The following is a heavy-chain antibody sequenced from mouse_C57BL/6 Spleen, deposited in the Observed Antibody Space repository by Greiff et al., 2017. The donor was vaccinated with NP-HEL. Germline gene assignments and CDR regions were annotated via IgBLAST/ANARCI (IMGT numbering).Heavy chain of an antibody. CDR1: GYSITSGYY. CDR3: ARDKDYYGTHFDV. Sequence: VQLQQSGPGLVKPSQSLSLTCSVTGYSITSGYYWNWIRQFPGNKLEWMGYISYDGSNNYNPSLKNRISITRDTSKNQFFLKLNSVTTEDTATYYCARDKDYYGTHFDVWGTGTTVTVSS. V-gene: IGHV3-6*01. J-gene: IGHJ1*03. D-gene: IGHD1-1*01. CDR2: ISYDGSN.